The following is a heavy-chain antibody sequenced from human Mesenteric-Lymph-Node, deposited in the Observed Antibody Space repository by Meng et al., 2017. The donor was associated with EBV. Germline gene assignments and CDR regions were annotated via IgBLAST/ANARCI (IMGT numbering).Heavy chain of an antibody. Sequence: QVTQQESGPRLMKPSGTLFLTGDVACGSITSSNWWSWIRQPPGKGLEWIGEIFHSGSAKYNPSLKSRVTISVDKSKNHFSLRLSSVTAADTAVYDCVRRVVVMKEEELDHWGQGTLVTVSS. D-gene: IGHD3-22*01. V-gene: IGHV4-4*02. J-gene: IGHJ4*02. CDR3: VRRVVVMKEEELDH. CDR2: IFHSGSA. CDR1: CGSITSSNW.